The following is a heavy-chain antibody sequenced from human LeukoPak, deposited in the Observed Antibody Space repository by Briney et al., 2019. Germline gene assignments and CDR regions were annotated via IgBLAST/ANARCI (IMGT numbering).Heavy chain of an antibody. Sequence: PGGSLRLSCAASGFTFSSYGMHWVRQAPGKGLEWVAFIRYDGSNKYYADSVKGRFTISRDNSKNTLYLQMNSLRAEDTAVYYCAKLSPKRRPLVPDLWVDYWGQGTLVTVSS. CDR1: GFTFSSYG. D-gene: IGHD6-13*01. V-gene: IGHV3-30*02. CDR2: IRYDGSNK. CDR3: AKLSPKRRPLVPDLWVDY. J-gene: IGHJ4*02.